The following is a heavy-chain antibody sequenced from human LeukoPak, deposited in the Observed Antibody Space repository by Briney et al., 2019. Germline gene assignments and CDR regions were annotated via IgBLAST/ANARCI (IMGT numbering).Heavy chain of an antibody. CDR2: IRSKTDGGTI. D-gene: IGHD6-19*01. Sequence: GGSLRLSCAACGFTLSNAYMSWVRQAPGKGLEWVGRIRSKTDGGTIDYAAPVKDRFTISRDDSKNTLYLQMSSLKTEDTAVYYCTTAVAGTVRIDYWGQGTLVTVSS. V-gene: IGHV3-15*01. J-gene: IGHJ4*02. CDR3: TTAVAGTVRIDY. CDR1: GFTLSNAY.